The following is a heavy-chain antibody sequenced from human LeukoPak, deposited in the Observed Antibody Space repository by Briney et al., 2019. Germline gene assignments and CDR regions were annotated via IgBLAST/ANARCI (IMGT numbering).Heavy chain of an antibody. CDR1: GGSISSSSSDYY. J-gene: IGHJ4*02. D-gene: IGHD1-14*01. Sequence: PSEVLSLTCTVSGGSISSSSSDYYWGWVRQPPRKGLEWIGSIPYSGSTYYNPSLKSRVTISADTSNNKFSLKLTSVTAADTAVYYCARHRHNHPYDYWGQGPLVTVSA. CDR2: IPYSGST. CDR3: ARHRHNHPYDY. V-gene: IGHV4-39*01.